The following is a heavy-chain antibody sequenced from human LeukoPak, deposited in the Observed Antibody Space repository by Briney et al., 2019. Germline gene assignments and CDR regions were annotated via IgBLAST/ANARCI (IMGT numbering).Heavy chain of an antibody. D-gene: IGHD6-13*01. CDR1: GGSISSYY. Sequence: PSETLSLTCTVSGGSISSYYWSWIRQPPGKGLEWIGYIYYSGSTNYNPSLKSRVTISVDTSKNQFSLKLTSVTAADTAVYYCARVAYSSNWYPDYWGQGTLVTVSS. CDR2: IYYSGST. V-gene: IGHV4-59*08. CDR3: ARVAYSSNWYPDY. J-gene: IGHJ4*02.